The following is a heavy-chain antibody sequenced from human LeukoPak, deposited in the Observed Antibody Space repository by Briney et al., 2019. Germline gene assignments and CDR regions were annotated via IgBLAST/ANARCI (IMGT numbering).Heavy chain of an antibody. D-gene: IGHD3-22*01. CDR3: ARDYDSTGYWVY. Sequence: ASVKVSCKASGYTFTTYGISWVRQAPGQGLEWKGWISADNGNTNYAQKLQGRVTMTTDTSTSTAYMELRSLRSDDTAVYYCARDYDSTGYWVYWGQGTLVTVSS. CDR2: ISADNGNT. J-gene: IGHJ4*02. V-gene: IGHV1-18*01. CDR1: GYTFTTYG.